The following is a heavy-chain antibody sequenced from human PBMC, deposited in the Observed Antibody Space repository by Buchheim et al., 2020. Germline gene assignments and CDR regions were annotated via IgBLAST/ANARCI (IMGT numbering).Heavy chain of an antibody. CDR3: AKDRKTDYGMDA. CDR1: GFSFSAYA. V-gene: IGHV3-23*01. Sequence: EVQLLESGGGLIQPGGSLRLSCTASGFSFSAYAMSWVRQAPGMGLEWLSGISGTGGSIYYAESVKGRLTISRDNAKNTLHLPMYSLRVEDTAIYFCAKDRKTDYGMDAWGQGTT. J-gene: IGHJ6*02. CDR2: ISGTGGSI.